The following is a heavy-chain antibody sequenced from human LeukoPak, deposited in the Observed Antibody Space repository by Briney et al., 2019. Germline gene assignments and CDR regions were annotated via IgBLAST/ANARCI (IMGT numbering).Heavy chain of an antibody. CDR2: IYYSGST. D-gene: IGHD3-10*01. V-gene: IGHV4-59*01. CDR1: GGSISSYY. CDR3: ARLYYYGSGSYYFDY. Sequence: SETLSLTCTVSGGSISSYYWSWIRQPPGKGLEWIGYIYYSGSTNYNPSLKSRVTISVDTSKNQFSLKLSSVTAADTAMYYCARLYYYGSGSYYFDYWGQGTLVTVSS. J-gene: IGHJ4*02.